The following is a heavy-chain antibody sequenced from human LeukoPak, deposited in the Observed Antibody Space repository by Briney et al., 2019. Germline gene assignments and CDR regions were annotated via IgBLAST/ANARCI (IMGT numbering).Heavy chain of an antibody. CDR1: GFSLNTSGVG. V-gene: IGHV2-70*04. Sequence: SGPTLVNPTQTLTLTCTFSGFSLNTSGVGVGWFRQPPGKALEWLARIDWDDDKFYSTSLKTRLTVSKDTSNNQVVLTMTNMDPVDTATYYCARTRFGDQGSRIDFWGQGTLVTVSS. CDR2: IDWDDDK. J-gene: IGHJ4*02. D-gene: IGHD3-10*01. CDR3: ARTRFGDQGSRIDF.